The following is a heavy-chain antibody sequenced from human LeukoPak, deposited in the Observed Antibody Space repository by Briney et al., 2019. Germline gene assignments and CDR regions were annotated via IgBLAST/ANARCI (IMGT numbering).Heavy chain of an antibody. CDR2: ISSSSITI. J-gene: IGHJ4*02. Sequence: AGGSLRLSCAASGFTFSSYNMNWVRQAPGKGLEWISYISSSSITIYYADSVKGRFTISRDNAKNSLYLQMNSLSIEDTAVYYRVRELPGDQCYWGRGTLVTVSS. CDR3: VRELPGDQCY. V-gene: IGHV3-48*01. D-gene: IGHD1-26*01. CDR1: GFTFSSYN.